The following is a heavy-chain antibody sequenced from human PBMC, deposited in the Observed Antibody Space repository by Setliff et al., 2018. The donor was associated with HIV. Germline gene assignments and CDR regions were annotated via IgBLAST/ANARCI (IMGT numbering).Heavy chain of an antibody. Sequence: LSLTCTVSGGSISSSSYYWGWIRQPPGKGLEWIGSIYYSGSTYYNPSLKSRVTISVDTSKNQFSLKLSSVTAADTAVYYCARVGFGTLTYYYYYYYMDVWGKGTTVTVSS. CDR1: GGSISSSSYY. D-gene: IGHD3-10*01. J-gene: IGHJ6*03. CDR3: ARVGFGTLTYYYYYYYMDV. CDR2: IYYSGST. V-gene: IGHV4-39*01.